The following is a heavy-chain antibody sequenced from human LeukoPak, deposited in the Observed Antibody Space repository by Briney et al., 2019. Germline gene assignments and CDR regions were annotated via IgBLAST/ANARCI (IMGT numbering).Heavy chain of an antibody. CDR2: IYSSGNT. V-gene: IGHV4-4*07. D-gene: IGHD4-23*01. CDR3: ARNSGDY. CDR1: GGSISDFY. Sequence: SEALSLTCSVSGGSISDFYWSWIRQPAGKGLEWIGRIYSSGNTNYNPSLKSRVTMSLDASKNQFSLKLSSVTAADTAVYYCARNSGDYWGQGTLVTVSS. J-gene: IGHJ4*02.